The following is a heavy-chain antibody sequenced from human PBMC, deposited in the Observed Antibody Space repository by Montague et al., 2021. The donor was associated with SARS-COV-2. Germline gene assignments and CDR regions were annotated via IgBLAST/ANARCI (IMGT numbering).Heavy chain of an antibody. J-gene: IGHJ4*02. D-gene: IGHD6-19*01. CDR1: SDSFSSSDW. Sequence: SETLSLTCTVSSDSFSSSDWWSWVRQPPGKGLDWIGEISNGGTTNYKSSLKSRVTMSIDKSKNQFSLKLTSVTAADTAVYYCAREAKAVSGRLDSWGQGTLVTVSS. CDR3: AREAKAVSGRLDS. V-gene: IGHV4-4*02. CDR2: ISNGGTT.